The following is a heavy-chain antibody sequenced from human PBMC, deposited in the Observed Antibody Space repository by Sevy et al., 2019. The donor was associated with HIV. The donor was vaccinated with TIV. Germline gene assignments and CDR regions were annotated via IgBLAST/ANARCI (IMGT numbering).Heavy chain of an antibody. Sequence: GGSLRLSCAASGFIFSTYSMNWVRQAPGKGLEWVSSVSSSSGYIYYADSVKGRFTISRDNAKNSLYLEMNSLRAEDTAVYFCARGHVVVPGAAPYYYYHLDVWGKGTTVTVSS. J-gene: IGHJ6*03. CDR1: GFIFSTYS. V-gene: IGHV3-21*01. CDR3: ARGHVVVPGAAPYYYYHLDV. D-gene: IGHD2-2*01. CDR2: VSSSSGYI.